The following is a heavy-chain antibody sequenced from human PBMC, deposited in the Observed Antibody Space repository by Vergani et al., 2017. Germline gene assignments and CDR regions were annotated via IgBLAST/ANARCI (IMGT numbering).Heavy chain of an antibody. CDR2: ISGSGGNT. CDR1: GFTFSSYA. V-gene: IGHV3-23*01. CDR3: AKARDPNCKGGNCYSYYYGLDL. D-gene: IGHD2-21*01. J-gene: IGHJ6*02. Sequence: EVQLLESGGNLIQPGGSLGLSCGASGFTFSSYAMTWVRLAPGKGLQWVSAISGSGGNTFYTDSVKGRFTISRDNSKDTLYLQMNSLRVEDTAIHYCAKARDPNCKGGNCYSYYYGLDLWGQGTTVTVSS.